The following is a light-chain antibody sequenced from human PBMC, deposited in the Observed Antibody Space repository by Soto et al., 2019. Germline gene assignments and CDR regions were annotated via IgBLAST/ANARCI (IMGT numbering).Light chain of an antibody. CDR2: AAY. CDR1: QDISKW. CDR3: QQTHGFPYT. Sequence: DIQMTQSPSSVSASVGDRVSITCRASQDISKWVARYRQRPGKAPDLLINAAYTLHTGVPTRFIGGGSGTNFTLTISGLQPEDFATYYCQQTHGFPYTFGQGTRLDIK. J-gene: IGKJ2*01. V-gene: IGKV1-12*01.